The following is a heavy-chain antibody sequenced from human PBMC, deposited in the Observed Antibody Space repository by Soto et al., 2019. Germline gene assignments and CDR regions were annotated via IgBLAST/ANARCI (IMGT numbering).Heavy chain of an antibody. D-gene: IGHD3-10*01. CDR2: IRSKTYGGTT. Sequence: GRCLSLSWTAAAISLGDCALSWVRHSPRKGLGWVGFIRSKTYGGTTEYATSVTGRFTISRDDSKSITYLRMNSLESYDTAVYYSTRDGDGCRSWTYGYFDSWGQGTLVTVSS. CDR1: AISLGDCA. CDR3: TRDGDGCRSWTYGYFDS. J-gene: IGHJ4*02. V-gene: IGHV3-49*04.